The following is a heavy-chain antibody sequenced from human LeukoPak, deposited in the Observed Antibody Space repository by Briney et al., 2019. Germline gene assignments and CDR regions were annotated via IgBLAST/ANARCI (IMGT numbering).Heavy chain of an antibody. J-gene: IGHJ3*02. CDR1: GFTFSSYA. CDR3: AGHKWVHDAFDI. CDR2: ISGSGGST. Sequence: GGSLRLSCAASGFTFSSYAMSWVRQAPGKGLEWVSAISGSGGSTYYADSVKGRFTISRDNSKNTLYLQMNSLRAEDTAVYYCAGHKWVHDAFDIWGQGTMVTVSS. V-gene: IGHV3-23*01. D-gene: IGHD1-26*01.